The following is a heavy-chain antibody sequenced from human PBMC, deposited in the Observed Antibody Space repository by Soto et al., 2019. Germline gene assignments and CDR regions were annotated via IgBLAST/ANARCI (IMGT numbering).Heavy chain of an antibody. D-gene: IGHD2-15*01. CDR3: ARDRWSLKHYYYYGMDV. Sequence: QVQLQESGPGLVKPSQTLSLTCTVSGGSISSGGYYWSWIRQHPGKGLEWIGYIYYSGSTYYNPSLKCRVTISVDTSKNQFSLKLSSVTAADTAVYYCARDRWSLKHYYYYGMDVWGQGTTVTVSS. CDR2: IYYSGST. V-gene: IGHV4-31*03. CDR1: GGSISSGGYY. J-gene: IGHJ6*02.